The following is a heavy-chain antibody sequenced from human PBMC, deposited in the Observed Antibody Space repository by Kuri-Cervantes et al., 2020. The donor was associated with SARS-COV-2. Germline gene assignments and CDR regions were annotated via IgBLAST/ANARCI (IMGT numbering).Heavy chain of an antibody. CDR1: GGSISSGSYY. J-gene: IGHJ6*03. CDR3: ARRPGYSSSWYVGYYYYMDV. V-gene: IGHV4-61*02. Sequence: SETLSLTCTVSGGSISSGSYYWSWIRQPAGKGLEWIGRIYTSGSTNYNPSLKSRVTISVDTSKNQFSLKLSSVTAADTAVYYCARRPGYSSSWYVGYYYYMDVWGKGTTVTVSS. CDR2: IYTSGST. D-gene: IGHD6-13*01.